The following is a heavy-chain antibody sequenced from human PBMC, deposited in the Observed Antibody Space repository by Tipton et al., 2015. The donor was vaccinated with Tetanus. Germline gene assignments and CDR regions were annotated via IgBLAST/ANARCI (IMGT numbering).Heavy chain of an antibody. Sequence: GLVKPSQTLSLTCNVSGALITTGGYSWGWIRQPPGQGLEWLGDIYQTDSTYYNPSVRSRLTLSLRRSKNQVSLKLSSVTAADTAVYYCVRGRGLGAYSFGFEYWGQGALVTVSS. CDR2: IYQTDST. CDR1: GALITTGGYS. CDR3: VRGRGLGAYSFGFEY. V-gene: IGHV4-30-2*01. D-gene: IGHD5-12*01. J-gene: IGHJ4*02.